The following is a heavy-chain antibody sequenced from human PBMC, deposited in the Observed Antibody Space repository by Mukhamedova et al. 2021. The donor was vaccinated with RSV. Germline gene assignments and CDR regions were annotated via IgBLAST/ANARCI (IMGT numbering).Heavy chain of an antibody. J-gene: IGHJ4*02. V-gene: IGHV1-18*01. CDR3: ARAGLVPAAESDY. D-gene: IGHD2-2*01. Sequence: NYAQKLQGRVTMTTDTSTSTAYMELMSLRSDDTAVYYCARAGLVPAAESDYWGQGTLVTVSS.